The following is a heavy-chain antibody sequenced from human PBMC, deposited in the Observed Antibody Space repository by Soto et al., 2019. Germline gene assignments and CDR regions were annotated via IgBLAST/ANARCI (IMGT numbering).Heavy chain of an antibody. Sequence: EVQLVESGGGLVQPGRSLRLSCAASGFTFDDYAMHWVRQGPGKGLEWVSSISWNSGNLGYADSVKGRFTISRDNAKNSLYLQMNSLRGEDTAWYYWAKGAATTVCAFNEYWGQGTLVTVSS. V-gene: IGHV3-9*01. CDR2: ISWNSGNL. CDR1: GFTFDDYA. J-gene: IGHJ4*02. CDR3: AKGAATTVCAFNEY. D-gene: IGHD4-17*01.